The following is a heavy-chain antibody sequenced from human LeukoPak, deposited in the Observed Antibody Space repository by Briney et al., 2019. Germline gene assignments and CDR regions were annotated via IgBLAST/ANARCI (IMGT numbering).Heavy chain of an antibody. CDR3: ARLNWDDGEVSGFDQ. D-gene: IGHD1-26*01. Sequence: GGSLRLSCATSGFSFRNSWMSWVRQAPGKGLEWVANIKQDATEIYYADSVKGRLTISRDNARRSLFLQMNILRVEDTALYYCARLNWDDGEVSGFDQWGQGLLVTVSS. J-gene: IGHJ5*02. CDR1: GFSFRNSW. V-gene: IGHV3-7*01. CDR2: IKQDATEI.